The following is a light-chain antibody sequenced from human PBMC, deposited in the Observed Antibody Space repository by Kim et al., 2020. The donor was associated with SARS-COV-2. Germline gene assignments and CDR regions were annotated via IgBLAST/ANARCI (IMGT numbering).Light chain of an antibody. CDR1: SSDVGGYNY. CDR2: DVS. Sequence: QSVLTQPASVSGSPGQSITISCTGTSSDVGGYNYVSWYQQHPGKAPKLMIYDVSKRPSGVSNRFSGSKSGNTASLTISGRQAEDEVDYYCSSYTSSSTLFGGGTQLTVL. V-gene: IGLV2-14*01. CDR3: SSYTSSSTL. J-gene: IGLJ2*01.